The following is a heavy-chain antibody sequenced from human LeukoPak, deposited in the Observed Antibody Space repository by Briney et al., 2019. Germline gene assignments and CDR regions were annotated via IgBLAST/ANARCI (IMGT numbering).Heavy chain of an antibody. CDR1: GGSISSGGYY. V-gene: IGHV4-31*03. Sequence: SETLSLTCTVSGGSISSGGYYWSWIRQHPGKGLEWIGYIYYSGSTYYNPSLKSRVTISVDTPKNQFSRKLSSVTAADTAVYYCARETTVAVNYGMDVWGQGTTVTVSS. CDR2: IYYSGST. J-gene: IGHJ6*02. CDR3: ARETTVAVNYGMDV. D-gene: IGHD4-23*01.